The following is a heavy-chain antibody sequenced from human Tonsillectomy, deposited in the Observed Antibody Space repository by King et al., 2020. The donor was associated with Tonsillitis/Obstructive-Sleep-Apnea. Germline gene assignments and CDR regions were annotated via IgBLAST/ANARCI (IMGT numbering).Heavy chain of an antibody. CDR3: ARANYDDSTGNYYFDY. V-gene: IGHV3-48*03. Sequence: VQLVESGGGLVQPGGSLRLSCAASGFTFSSYEMNWVRQAPGKGLEWVSYITSSGNTIYYADSVKGRFTISRDNAKNSLYLQMNSLRAEDTAVYYCARANYDDSTGNYYFDYWGQGTLVTVSS. CDR2: ITSSGNTI. J-gene: IGHJ4*02. CDR1: GFTFSSYE. D-gene: IGHD3-22*01.